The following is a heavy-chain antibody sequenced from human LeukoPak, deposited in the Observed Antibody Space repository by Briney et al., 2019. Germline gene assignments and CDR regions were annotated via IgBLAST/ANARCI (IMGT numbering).Heavy chain of an antibody. CDR2: INHSGST. D-gene: IGHD3-10*01. V-gene: IGHV4-34*01. CDR1: GGSFSGYY. Sequence: SETLSLTCAVYGGSFSGYYWSWIRQPPGKGLEWIGEINHSGSTNYNPSLKSRVTISVDTSKNQSSLKLSSVTAADTAVYYCARVFGYDYYGSGSYYPRDYFDYWGQGTLVTVSS. CDR3: ARVFGYDYYGSGSYYPRDYFDY. J-gene: IGHJ4*02.